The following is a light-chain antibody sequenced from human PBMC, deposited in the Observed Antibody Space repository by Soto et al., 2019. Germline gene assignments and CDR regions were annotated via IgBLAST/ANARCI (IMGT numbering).Light chain of an antibody. CDR3: QQYNSWPLT. Sequence: EIVMTQYPATLSVSPGERATLSCRASQTVSNNLAWYPQKPGQAPRLLFYSSSTRATGVPARFSGSRSGTDFTLTISSLQSEDFAVYYCQQYNSWPLTFGGGTKVETK. CDR2: SSS. CDR1: QTVSNN. V-gene: IGKV3-15*01. J-gene: IGKJ4*01.